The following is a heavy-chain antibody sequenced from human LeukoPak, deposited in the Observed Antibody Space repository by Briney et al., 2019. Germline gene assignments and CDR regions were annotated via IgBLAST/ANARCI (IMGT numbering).Heavy chain of an antibody. J-gene: IGHJ3*02. CDR3: AREYNYYDSSGWDAFEI. CDR1: GGSISTYY. Sequence: PSETLSFTCTVSGGSISTYYWNWLRQPPGQGLEWMGYIYYSGSTNNNPSLTGRVTISVDTSKNQFSLKLSSVTAADTAVYYCAREYNYYDSSGWDAFEIWGQGTMVTVFS. CDR2: IYYSGST. V-gene: IGHV4-59*01. D-gene: IGHD3-22*01.